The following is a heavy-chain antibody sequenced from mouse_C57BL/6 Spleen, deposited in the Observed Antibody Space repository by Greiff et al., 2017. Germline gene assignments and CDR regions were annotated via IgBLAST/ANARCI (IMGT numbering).Heavy chain of an antibody. D-gene: IGHD1-1*01. Sequence: VQLKESGAELVRPGASVKLSCTASGFNIKDYYMHWVKQRPVQGLAWLGRIDPEDGDTEYAPKFQGKTTMTADPSSNTAYLQLSILTSEDTAVYYWTTNYCSPYWGQGTSVTVSS. J-gene: IGHJ4*01. CDR3: TTNYCSPY. CDR1: GFNIKDYY. V-gene: IGHV14-1*01. CDR2: IDPEDGDT.